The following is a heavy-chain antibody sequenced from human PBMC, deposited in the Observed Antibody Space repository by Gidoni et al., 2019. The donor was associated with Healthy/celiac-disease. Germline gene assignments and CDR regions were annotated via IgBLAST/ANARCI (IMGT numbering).Heavy chain of an antibody. CDR3: AKGPIEEVAAQIDY. J-gene: IGHJ4*02. V-gene: IGHV3-9*01. CDR1: GFTFDDYA. CDR2: ISWNSGSI. D-gene: IGHD2-15*01. Sequence: EVQLVESGGCLVQPGSSLILSCAASGFTFDDYAMHWVRQAPGKGLEWVSGISWNSGSIGYADSVKGRFTISRDNAKNSLYLQMNSLRAEDTALYYCAKGPIEEVAAQIDYWGQGTLVTVSS.